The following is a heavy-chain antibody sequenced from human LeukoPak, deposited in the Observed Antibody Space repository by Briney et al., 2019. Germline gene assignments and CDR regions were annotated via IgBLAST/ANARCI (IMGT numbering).Heavy chain of an antibody. J-gene: IGHJ4*02. CDR1: GYTLTELS. D-gene: IGHD1-26*01. CDR3: ATSVGATYYFDY. Sequence: GASVKVSCKVSGYTLTELSMHWVRQAPGKGLEWMGGFDPEDCETIYAQKFQGRVTMTEDTSTDTAYMELSSLRSEDTAVYYCATSVGATYYFDYWGQGTLVTVSS. CDR2: FDPEDCET. V-gene: IGHV1-24*01.